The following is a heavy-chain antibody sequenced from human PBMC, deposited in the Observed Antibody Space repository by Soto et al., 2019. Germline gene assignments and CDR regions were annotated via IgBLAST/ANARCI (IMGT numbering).Heavy chain of an antibody. Sequence: QVQLVQSGAEVKKPGASVKVFCKASGYTFTDYAIHWVRQAPGQRLELMGWIAPGNGNTKYSQNFQGRVTITRDTSVTTAYMELSGLRSEDTAVYYCAKGSRMWTPDYWGQGTLVTVSS. CDR3: AKGSRMWTPDY. CDR1: GYTFTDYA. V-gene: IGHV1-3*01. CDR2: IAPGNGNT. D-gene: IGHD2-21*01. J-gene: IGHJ4*02.